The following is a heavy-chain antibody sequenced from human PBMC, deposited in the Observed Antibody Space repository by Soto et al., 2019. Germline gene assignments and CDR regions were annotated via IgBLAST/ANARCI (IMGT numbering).Heavy chain of an antibody. Sequence: PGAPLKISCKGSGYSFTNYWIGWVRQMPGQGLEWMGIIYPGDSDTRYSPSFQAQVTISADKSINTAYLQWNSLKASDTAIYYCSRSPKGLLCYFDPWGQGTLVTVAS. CDR1: GYSFTNYW. D-gene: IGHD2-2*01. V-gene: IGHV5-51*01. J-gene: IGHJ5*02. CDR3: SRSPKGLLCYFDP. CDR2: IYPGDSDT.